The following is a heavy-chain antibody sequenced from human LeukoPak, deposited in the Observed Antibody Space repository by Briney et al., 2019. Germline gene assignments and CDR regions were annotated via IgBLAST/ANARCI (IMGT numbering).Heavy chain of an antibody. CDR1: GGTFSSYA. V-gene: IGHV1-69*01. CDR3: ARSNPDGGYSYGTYYAWFDP. Sequence: SVKVSCKASGGTFSSYATSWVRQAPGQGLEWMGGIIPIFGTANYAQKFQGRVTITADESTSTAYMELSSLRSEDTAVYYCARSNPDGGYSYGTYYAWFDPWGQGTLVTVSS. D-gene: IGHD5-18*01. CDR2: IIPIFGTA. J-gene: IGHJ5*02.